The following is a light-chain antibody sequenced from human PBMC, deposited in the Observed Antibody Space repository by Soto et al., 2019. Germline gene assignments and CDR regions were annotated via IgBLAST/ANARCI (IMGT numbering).Light chain of an antibody. CDR2: SDN. CDR3: ATWDDSLNGWV. Sequence: QAVVTQPPSASGTPGQRVTISCSGSSSNIGSNTVNWYQQLPGTAPKLLIYSDNQRPSGVPDRFSGSKSGTSASLAISGLQFEDEADYHCATWDDSLNGWVFGGGTKLTVL. J-gene: IGLJ3*02. CDR1: SSNIGSNT. V-gene: IGLV1-44*01.